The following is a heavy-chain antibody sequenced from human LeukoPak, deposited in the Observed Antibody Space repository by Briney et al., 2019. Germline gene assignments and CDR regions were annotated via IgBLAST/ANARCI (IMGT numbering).Heavy chain of an antibody. CDR2: VYYSGST. CDR1: GGSMSTYY. V-gene: IGHV4-59*08. D-gene: IGHD5/OR15-5a*01. J-gene: IGHJ3*02. CDR3: AVNSTKHTFDI. Sequence: SETLSLTRTVSGGSMSTYYWSWIRQSPGKGLEWIGSVYYSGSTNYSPSLKSRVSISVDTSKNQFSLELSSVSAADTAAYYCAVNSTKHTFDIWGQGTMVTVSS.